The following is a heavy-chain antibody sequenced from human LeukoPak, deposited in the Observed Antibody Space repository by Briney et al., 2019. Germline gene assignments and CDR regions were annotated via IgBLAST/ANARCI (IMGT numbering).Heavy chain of an antibody. CDR3: ARRGSIAPRYYYGMDV. V-gene: IGHV5-51*01. D-gene: IGHD6-6*01. CDR2: IYPGDSDT. CDR1: GYSFTNYW. Sequence: RPGESLKISCKGSGYSFTNYWIGWVRQMPGKGLEWMGIIYPGDSDTRYSPSFQGQVTISADKSISTAYLQWSSLKASDTAMYYCARRGSIAPRYYYGMDVWGQGTTVTVSS. J-gene: IGHJ6*02.